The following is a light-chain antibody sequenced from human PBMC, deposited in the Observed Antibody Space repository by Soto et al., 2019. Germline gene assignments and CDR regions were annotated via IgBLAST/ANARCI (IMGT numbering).Light chain of an antibody. V-gene: IGLV2-14*01. CDR1: SSDVGSYNS. Sequence: QSALTQPASVSGSPGQSITISCTGTSSDVGSYNSVSWYQQHPGKAPKLMIYDVDYRPSGVSNRFSGSKSGNTASLTISGLQAEDEADYYCSSYTSSSTLVFGGGTKLTVL. CDR2: DVD. CDR3: SSYTSSSTLV. J-gene: IGLJ2*01.